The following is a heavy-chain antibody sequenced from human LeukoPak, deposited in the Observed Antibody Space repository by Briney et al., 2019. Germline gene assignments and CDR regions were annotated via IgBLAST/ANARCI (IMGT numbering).Heavy chain of an antibody. D-gene: IGHD3-10*01. J-gene: IGHJ6*02. V-gene: IGHV4-61*02. CDR1: GGSISSGSYY. Sequence: PSETLSLTCTVSGGSISSGSYYWSWIRQPAGKGLEWIGRIYTSGSTNYNPSLKSRVTISVDTSKNQFSLKLSSVTAADTAVYYCARGVSEDFWGQGTTVTVSS. CDR2: IYTSGST. CDR3: ARGVSEDF.